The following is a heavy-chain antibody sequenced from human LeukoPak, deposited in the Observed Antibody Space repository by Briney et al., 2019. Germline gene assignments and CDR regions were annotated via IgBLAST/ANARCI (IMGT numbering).Heavy chain of an antibody. V-gene: IGHV5-51*01. J-gene: IGHJ5*02. CDR3: ARVREVPAAIPGFQTPWFDP. D-gene: IGHD2-2*02. CDR2: IYPGDSDT. Sequence: GESLKTSCKGSGYSFTSYWIGWVRQMPGKGLEWMGIIYPGDSDTRYSPSFQGQVTISADESISTAYLQWSSLKASDTAMYYCARVREVPAAIPGFQTPWFDPWGQGTLVTVSS. CDR1: GYSFTSYW.